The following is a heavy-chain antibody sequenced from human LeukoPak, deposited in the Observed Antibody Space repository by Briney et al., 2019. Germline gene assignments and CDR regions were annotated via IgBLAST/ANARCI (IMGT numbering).Heavy chain of an antibody. V-gene: IGHV4-59*01. Sequence: SETLSLTCTVSGGSIRSYYWSWIRQPPGKGLEWIGYIYYSGSSNYNPSLKSRVTISVDTSKNQFSLNLSSVTAADTAVYYCARSELLWFGGVNSGFDYWGQGTLVTVSS. J-gene: IGHJ4*02. D-gene: IGHD3-10*01. CDR3: ARSELLWFGGVNSGFDY. CDR1: GGSIRSYY. CDR2: IYYSGSS.